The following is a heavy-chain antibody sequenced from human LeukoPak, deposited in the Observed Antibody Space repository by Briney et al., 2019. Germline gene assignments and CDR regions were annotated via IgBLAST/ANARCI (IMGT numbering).Heavy chain of an antibody. CDR1: GGSISSSTYY. V-gene: IGHV4-39*01. Sequence: SETLSLTCTVSGGSISSSTYYWGWIRQPPGKGLEWIGNIYYSGSTDYNPSLKSRVTISVDTSKNQFSLKLNSVTAADTAVYYCARAARGGYVNYWGQGTLVTVSS. J-gene: IGHJ4*02. CDR2: IYYSGST. D-gene: IGHD5-24*01. CDR3: ARAARGGYVNY.